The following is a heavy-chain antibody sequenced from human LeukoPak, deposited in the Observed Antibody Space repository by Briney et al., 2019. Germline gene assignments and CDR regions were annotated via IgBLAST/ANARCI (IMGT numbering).Heavy chain of an antibody. V-gene: IGHV1-69*05. CDR2: IIPIFGTA. CDR3: ARYDSPPFAFDI. D-gene: IGHD3-9*01. Sequence: SVKVSCKASGGTFSSYAISWARQAPGQGLEWMGGIIPIFGTANYAQKFQGRVTITTGESTSTAYMELSSLRSEDTAVYYCARYDSPPFAFDIWGQGTMVTVSS. J-gene: IGHJ3*02. CDR1: GGTFSSYA.